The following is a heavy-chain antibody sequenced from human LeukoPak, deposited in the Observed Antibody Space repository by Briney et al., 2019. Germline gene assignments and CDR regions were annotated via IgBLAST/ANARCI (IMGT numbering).Heavy chain of an antibody. CDR1: GFTFSNYW. J-gene: IGHJ3*02. V-gene: IGHV3-74*01. D-gene: IGHD1-26*01. Sequence: PGGSLRLSCAASGFTFSNYWMHWVRQAPGKGLVWVSRIDSHGSSTSYADSVKGRFTISRDNAKNTLFLQMNSLRAEDTAIYYCASSTYSGSHWDAFDIWGQGTMVTVSS. CDR3: ASSTYSGSHWDAFDI. CDR2: IDSHGSST.